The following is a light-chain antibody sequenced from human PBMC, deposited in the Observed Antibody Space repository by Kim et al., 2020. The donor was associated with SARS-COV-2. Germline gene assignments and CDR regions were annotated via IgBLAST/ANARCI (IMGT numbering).Light chain of an antibody. CDR3: QQSYNTPPT. V-gene: IGKV1-39*01. CDR1: QSIGKF. CDR2: GVS. J-gene: IGKJ1*01. Sequence: ASVGDRVTITCRPSQSIGKFLNWYQQKPGGAPKLLMYGVSSLRSGVPSRFSGSGSATDFSLTISSLQPEDFATYYCQQSYNTPPTFGQGTKVDIK.